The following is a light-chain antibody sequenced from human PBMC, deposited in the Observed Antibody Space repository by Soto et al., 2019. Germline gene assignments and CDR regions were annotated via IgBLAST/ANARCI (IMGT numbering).Light chain of an antibody. CDR3: QSYDSSLLGCV. Sequence: QSALTQPPSVSGAPGQRVTISCIGGSSNIGAGYEVHWYQQLPGTVPKLLIYRNTKRPSGVPDRFSGSKSGTSASLAITGLQPEDEADYYCQSYDSSLLGCVFGTGTKVTVL. V-gene: IGLV1-40*01. CDR1: SSNIGAGYE. CDR2: RNT. J-gene: IGLJ1*01.